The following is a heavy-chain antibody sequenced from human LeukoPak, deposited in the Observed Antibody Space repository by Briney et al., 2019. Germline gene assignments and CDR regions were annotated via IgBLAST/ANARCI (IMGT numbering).Heavy chain of an antibody. J-gene: IGHJ4*02. V-gene: IGHV3-23*01. CDR1: GFTFSVYA. CDR3: AKEHDYTNAAPEWGFDS. CDR2: ISGSSSHT. D-gene: IGHD2-2*02. Sequence: GGSLRLSCAASGFTFSVYAMSWVRQAPGNGREWVSGISGSSSHTKDADFVRGRFTIYRDNSRNTLFPQLNSLTAEDTAVYYCAKEHDYTNAAPEWGFDSWGQGSLVIVSS.